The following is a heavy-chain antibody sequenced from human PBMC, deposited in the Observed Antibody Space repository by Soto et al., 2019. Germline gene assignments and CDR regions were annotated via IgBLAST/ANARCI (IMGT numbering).Heavy chain of an antibody. J-gene: IGHJ6*03. CDR3: ATYYYYYMDV. CDR2: IRQDGSES. CDR1: GFTFSVYW. Sequence: GGSLRLSCAASGFTFSVYWMTWVRQAPGKGLEWVANIRQDGSESYYVDSVRGRFTIYRDNAKNSLYLQMNSLRAKDTAVYYCATYYYYYMDVWGKGTTVTVSS. V-gene: IGHV3-7*01.